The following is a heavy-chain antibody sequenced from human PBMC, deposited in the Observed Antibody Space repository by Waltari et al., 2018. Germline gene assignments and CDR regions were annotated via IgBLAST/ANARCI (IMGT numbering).Heavy chain of an antibody. V-gene: IGHV3-9*01. CDR3: AKNRGDYNAFDI. J-gene: IGHJ3*02. D-gene: IGHD4-17*01. CDR2: ISWNGGSI. CDR1: GFTFVANT. Sequence: EVQLVESGGGLVQPGRSLRRSCAASGFTFVANTIHWVRQAPGKGLEWVSGISWNGGSIGYVDSVKGRFTISRDNAKKSLYLQMNSLRAEDTALYYCAKNRGDYNAFDIWGQGTMVTVSS.